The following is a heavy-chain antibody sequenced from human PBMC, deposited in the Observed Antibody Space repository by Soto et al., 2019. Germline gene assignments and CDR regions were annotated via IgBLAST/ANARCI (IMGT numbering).Heavy chain of an antibody. D-gene: IGHD3-10*01. CDR1: GGIFSTYA. V-gene: IGHV1-69*01. CDR3: ARDRDDYGSGNYYNRIDF. CDR2: IIPLFGTP. J-gene: IGHJ4*02. Sequence: QVQLVQSGAEVKKPGSSVKVSCKASGGIFSTYAISWLRQAPGQGLEWMGGIIPLFGTPNYAQRFQGRVTITADESTITAYMELSRLRSEDTDVYYCARDRDDYGSGNYYNRIDFWGQGTLVTVSS.